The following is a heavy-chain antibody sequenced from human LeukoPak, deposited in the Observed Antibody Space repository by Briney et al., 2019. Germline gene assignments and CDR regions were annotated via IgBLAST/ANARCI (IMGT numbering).Heavy chain of an antibody. CDR2: ISGSGGST. Sequence: GGSLRLSCAASGFTFSSYAMSWVRQAPGKGLEWVSAISGSGGSTYYAGPVKGRFTISRDNSNNTLYLHMNSLRPEDTAVYYCAKGSRYSLDIDYWGQGTLVTVSS. CDR1: GFTFSSYA. D-gene: IGHD5-18*01. J-gene: IGHJ4*01. CDR3: AKGSRYSLDIDY. V-gene: IGHV3-23*01.